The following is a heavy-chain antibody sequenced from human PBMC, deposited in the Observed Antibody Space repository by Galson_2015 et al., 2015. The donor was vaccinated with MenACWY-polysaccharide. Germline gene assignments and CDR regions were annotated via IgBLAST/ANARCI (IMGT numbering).Heavy chain of an antibody. CDR3: AGGGKYYYDSSGYLNWFDP. Sequence: SVKVSCKASGYSFFSYDINWVRQTTGQGLEWMGWMNPNSGNTGYAQKFQGRVTMTRNTSISIAYMELSSLRSEDTAVYYCAGGGKYYYDSSGYLNWFDPWGQGTLVTVSS. D-gene: IGHD3-22*01. CDR2: MNPNSGNT. CDR1: GYSFFSYD. J-gene: IGHJ5*02. V-gene: IGHV1-8*01.